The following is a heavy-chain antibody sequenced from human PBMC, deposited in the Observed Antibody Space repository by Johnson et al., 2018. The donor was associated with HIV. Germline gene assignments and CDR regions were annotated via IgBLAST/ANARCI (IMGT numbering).Heavy chain of an antibody. CDR3: ARDERDYYDSHAFDI. CDR1: GSTFDYDA. CDR2: IYSGGST. D-gene: IGHD3-22*01. V-gene: IGHV3-66*02. J-gene: IGHJ3*02. Sequence: VQLVESGGGVLRPGGSLRLSCVASGSTFDYDAMSWVRQAPGQGLEWASVIYSGGSTYYADSVKGRFTISRDNSKNTLYLQMTSLRAEDTAVYYCARDERDYYDSHAFDIWGQGTMVTVSS.